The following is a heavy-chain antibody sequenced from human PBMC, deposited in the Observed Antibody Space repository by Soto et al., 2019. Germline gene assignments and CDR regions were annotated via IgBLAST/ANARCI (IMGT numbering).Heavy chain of an antibody. CDR3: ARFSNYWNYPFDY. CDR1: GYTFTSYA. Sequence: GASVKVSCKASGYTFTSYARHWVRQAPGQRLEWMGWINAGNGNTKYSQKFQGRVTITRDTSASTAYMELSSLRSEDTAVYYCARFSNYWNYPFDYWGQGTLVTVSS. D-gene: IGHD1-7*01. J-gene: IGHJ4*02. V-gene: IGHV1-3*01. CDR2: INAGNGNT.